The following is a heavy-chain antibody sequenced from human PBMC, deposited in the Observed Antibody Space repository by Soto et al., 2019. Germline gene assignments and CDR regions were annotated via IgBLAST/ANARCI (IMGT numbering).Heavy chain of an antibody. CDR1: GGSFSGYY. V-gene: IGHV4-34*01. Sequence: SETLSLTFAVYGGSFSGYYWSWIRQPPGKGLEWIGEINHSGSTNYNPSLKSRVTISVDTSKNQFSLKLSSVTAADTAVYYCARSLLWFGSYYMDVWGKGTTVTVSS. CDR3: ARSLLWFGSYYMDV. J-gene: IGHJ6*03. CDR2: INHSGST. D-gene: IGHD3-10*01.